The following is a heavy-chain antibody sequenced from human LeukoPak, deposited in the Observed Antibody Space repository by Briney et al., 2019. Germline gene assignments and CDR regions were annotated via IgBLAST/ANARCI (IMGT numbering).Heavy chain of an antibody. D-gene: IGHD4/OR15-4a*01. Sequence: GGSLRLSCAPSGFTFSGYGMIWVRQAPGKGLEWVSYISSGGSTIYYADSVKGRFTISRDNAKNSLYLQMNSLRDGDTAVYYCARDGYGALRFDCWGQGTLVTVSS. V-gene: IGHV3-48*02. CDR2: ISSGGSTI. J-gene: IGHJ4*02. CDR3: ARDGYGALRFDC. CDR1: GFTFSGYG.